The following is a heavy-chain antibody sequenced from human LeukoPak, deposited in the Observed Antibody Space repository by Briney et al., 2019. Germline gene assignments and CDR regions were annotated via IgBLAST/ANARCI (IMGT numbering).Heavy chain of an antibody. V-gene: IGHV4-61*02. CDR3: VYSSSWYSLDY. CDR1: GGSISSGSYY. D-gene: IGHD6-13*01. CDR2: IYTSGST. Sequence: KSSETLSLTCTVSGGSISSGSYYWSWIRQPAGKGLEWIGRIYTSGSTNYNPSLKSRVTISVDTSKNQFSLKLSSVTAADTAVYYCVYSSSWYSLDYWGQGTLVTVSS. J-gene: IGHJ4*02.